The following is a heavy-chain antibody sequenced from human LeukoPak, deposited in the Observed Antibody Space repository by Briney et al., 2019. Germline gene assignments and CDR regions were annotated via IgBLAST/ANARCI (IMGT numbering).Heavy chain of an antibody. CDR2: IYSDGRT. Sequence: GGSLRLSCAGSGLSVSSNYMTWLRQAPGKGLEWVSVIYSDGRTYYADSVKGRFTISRDNSKNTVYLQMNSLRAEDMALYYCALAGYRSSGLGVWGQGTLVTVSS. V-gene: IGHV3-53*01. J-gene: IGHJ4*02. CDR3: ALAGYRSSGLGV. CDR1: GLSVSSNY. D-gene: IGHD6-13*01.